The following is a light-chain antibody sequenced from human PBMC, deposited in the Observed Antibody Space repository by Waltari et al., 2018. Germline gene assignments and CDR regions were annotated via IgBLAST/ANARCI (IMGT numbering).Light chain of an antibody. CDR3: QQYNGYWT. CDR2: KAS. J-gene: IGKJ1*01. V-gene: IGKV1-5*03. Sequence: DIQITQFPSTLSASVGARVTITCRASQSISSWLAWYQQKPVTAPKLLIYKASTLESGVPSRFSGSGSGTEFTLTINSLQPDDFATYYCQQYNGYWTFGQGTKVEIK. CDR1: QSISSW.